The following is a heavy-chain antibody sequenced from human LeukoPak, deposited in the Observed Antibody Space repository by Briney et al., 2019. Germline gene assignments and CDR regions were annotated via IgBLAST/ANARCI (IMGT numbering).Heavy chain of an antibody. CDR2: FKSRTGGGTT. V-gene: IGHV3-15*01. D-gene: IGHD3-22*01. Sequence: GGSLRLSCAASGFTFSNAWMTWIRQAPGKGLEWVGRFKSRTGGGTTDYAAPVKGRFTISGDDSKNTLYLQMNSLKTEDTAVYYCTTEGDNSGYLGHLFDYWGQGTLVTVSS. CDR3: TTEGDNSGYLGHLFDY. J-gene: IGHJ4*02. CDR1: GFTFSNAW.